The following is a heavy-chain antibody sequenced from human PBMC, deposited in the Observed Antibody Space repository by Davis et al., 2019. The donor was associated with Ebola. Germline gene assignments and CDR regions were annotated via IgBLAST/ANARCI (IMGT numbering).Heavy chain of an antibody. Sequence: GESLKISCAASRFTFSSYGMHWVRQAPGKGLEWVAVISYDGSNKYYADSVKGRFTISRDNSKNTLYLQMNSLRAEDTAEYYCAKVPNPFWSGYSDDDYWGQGTLVTVSS. CDR3: AKVPNPFWSGYSDDDY. J-gene: IGHJ4*02. CDR1: RFTFSSYG. CDR2: ISYDGSNK. V-gene: IGHV3-30*18. D-gene: IGHD3-3*01.